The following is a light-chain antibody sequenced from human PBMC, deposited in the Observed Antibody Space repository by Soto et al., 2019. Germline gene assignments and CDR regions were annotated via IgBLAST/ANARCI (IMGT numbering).Light chain of an antibody. Sequence: QSALTQSPSASGSPGQSVTISCTGTSSDIGGYNSVSWYQQHPGKAPKVMIYDVSKRPSGVPDRFSGSKSGNTASLTVSALQAEDEADYYCSSYTDRNNLVFGTGTKLTGL. J-gene: IGLJ1*01. V-gene: IGLV2-8*01. CDR1: SSDIGGYNS. CDR2: DVS. CDR3: SSYTDRNNLV.